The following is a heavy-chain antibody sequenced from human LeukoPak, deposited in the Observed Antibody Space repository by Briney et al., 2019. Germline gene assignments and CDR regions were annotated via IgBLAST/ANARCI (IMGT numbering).Heavy chain of an antibody. CDR3: AKRGDCSGTCTYDY. CDR1: GFTFSNYA. J-gene: IGHJ4*02. CDR2: VGGSGVKT. V-gene: IGHV3-23*01. D-gene: IGHD2-2*01. Sequence: GGSLRLSCAASGFTFSNYAIHWVRQAPGKGLEWVSIVGGSGVKTYYADSVKGRFTISRDNSKNTVYLQMNSLRAEDTAVYYCAKRGDCSGTCTYDYWGQGTLVTVSP.